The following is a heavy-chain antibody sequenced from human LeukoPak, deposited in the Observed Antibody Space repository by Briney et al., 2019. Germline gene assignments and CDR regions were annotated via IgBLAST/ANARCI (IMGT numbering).Heavy chain of an antibody. J-gene: IGHJ3*02. Sequence: GGSLRLSCAASGFTFSSYWMHWVRQAPGRGRVGFSRINSDGRSNSYADSVKGPLNISRDNAKNKLYLQMNSLKAEDTAVYYCARRVNLGYCSSTSCYTDAFDIWGQGTMVTVSS. D-gene: IGHD2-2*02. CDR1: GFTFSSYW. V-gene: IGHV3-74*01. CDR3: ARRVNLGYCSSTSCYTDAFDI. CDR2: INSDGRSN.